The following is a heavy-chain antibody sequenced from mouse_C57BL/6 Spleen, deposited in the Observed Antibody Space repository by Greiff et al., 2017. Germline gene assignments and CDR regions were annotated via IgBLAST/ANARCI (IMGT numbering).Heavy chain of an antibody. Sequence: QVQLQQSGAELMKPGASVKLSCKATGYTFTGYWIEWVKQRPGHGLEWIGEILPGSGSTNYNEKFKGKATFTADTSSNTAYMQLSSLTTEDSAIYYCARRTDGYSFAYWGQGTLVTVSA. D-gene: IGHD2-3*01. V-gene: IGHV1-9*01. CDR3: ARRTDGYSFAY. J-gene: IGHJ3*01. CDR2: ILPGSGST. CDR1: GYTFTGYW.